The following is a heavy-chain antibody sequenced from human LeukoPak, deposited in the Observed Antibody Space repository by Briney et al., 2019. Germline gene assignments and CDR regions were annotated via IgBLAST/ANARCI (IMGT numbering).Heavy chain of an antibody. D-gene: IGHD6-19*01. Sequence: SQTLSLTCTVSGGSISSGGYYWSWIRQHPGKGLEWIGYIYYSGSTYYNPSLKSRVTISVDTSKNQFSLKLSSVTAADTAVYYCARDSDPGCIAVAGTCGMDVWGQGTTVTVSS. CDR3: ARDSDPGCIAVAGTCGMDV. CDR2: IYYSGST. J-gene: IGHJ6*02. CDR1: GGSISSGGYY. V-gene: IGHV4-31*03.